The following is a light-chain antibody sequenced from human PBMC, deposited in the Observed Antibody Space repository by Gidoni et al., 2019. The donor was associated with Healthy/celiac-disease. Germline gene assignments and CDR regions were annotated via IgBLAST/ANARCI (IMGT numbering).Light chain of an antibody. CDR1: QSFSSY. Sequence: EMVLTQSPATLSLYPGERATLSCRASQSFSSYLAWYQQKPGQAPRLLIYDASSRATGIPASFSGSGSGRDFTLSISSLEPEDFAVYYCQQRSNWPRLTFGGGTRVEIE. CDR2: DAS. CDR3: QQRSNWPRLT. V-gene: IGKV3-11*02. J-gene: IGKJ4*01.